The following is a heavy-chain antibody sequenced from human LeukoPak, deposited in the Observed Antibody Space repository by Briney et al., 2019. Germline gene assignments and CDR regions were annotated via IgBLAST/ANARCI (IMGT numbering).Heavy chain of an antibody. J-gene: IGHJ4*02. CDR1: GGSISSGSYY. D-gene: IGHD3-10*01. CDR3: AIGESSSTLDY. V-gene: IGHV4-61*02. CDR2: IYTSGST. Sequence: SETLSLTCTVSGGSISSGSYYWSWIRQPAGKGLEWIGRIYTSGSTNYNPSLKSRVTISVDTSKNQFSLKLSSVTAADTAVYYCAIGESSSTLDYWGQGTLVTVSS.